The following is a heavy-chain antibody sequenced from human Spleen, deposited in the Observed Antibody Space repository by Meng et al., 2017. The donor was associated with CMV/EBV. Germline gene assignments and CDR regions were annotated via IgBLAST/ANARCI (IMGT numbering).Heavy chain of an antibody. V-gene: IGHV1-46*01. D-gene: IGHD6-13*01. CDR2: VNHTGGGT. J-gene: IGHJ5*02. CDR3: ARDHPPQTSSPPGVNWFDP. Sequence: TFTRSYMVWMRRTPGRELAWMGIVNHTGGGTSYAQEFQGRVTMTGDTSTSTVYMELSSLRSEDTAVYYCARDHPPQTSSPPGVNWFDPWGQGTLVTVSS. CDR1: TFTRSY.